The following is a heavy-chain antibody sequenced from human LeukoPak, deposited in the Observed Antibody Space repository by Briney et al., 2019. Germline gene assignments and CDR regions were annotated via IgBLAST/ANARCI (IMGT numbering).Heavy chain of an antibody. Sequence: GGSLRLSCAASGFTFSDYYMSWIRQAPGKGREWVSYIISSGSTIYYADSGKGRLTISRDNAKNSLYLQMNSLRAEATAVYSCARVRLWLGELNYYYYGMDVWGQGTTVTVSS. CDR2: IISSGSTI. V-gene: IGHV3-11*01. J-gene: IGHJ6*02. D-gene: IGHD3-10*01. CDR1: GFTFSDYY. CDR3: ARVRLWLGELNYYYYGMDV.